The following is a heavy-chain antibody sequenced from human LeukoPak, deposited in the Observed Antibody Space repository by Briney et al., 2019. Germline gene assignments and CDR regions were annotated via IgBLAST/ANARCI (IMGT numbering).Heavy chain of an antibody. V-gene: IGHV4-31*03. J-gene: IGHJ4*02. CDR1: GGSISSGGYY. CDR3: ARGYYDFWSGYHY. Sequence: SETLSLTCTVSGGSISSGGYYWSWIRQHPGKGLEWIGYIYYSGSTYYNPSLKSRVTISVDTSKNQFSLKLSSVTAADTDVYYCARGYYDFWSGYHYWGQGTLVTVSS. CDR2: IYYSGST. D-gene: IGHD3-3*01.